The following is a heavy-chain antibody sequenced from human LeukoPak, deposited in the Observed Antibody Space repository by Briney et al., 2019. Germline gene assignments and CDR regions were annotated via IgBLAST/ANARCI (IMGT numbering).Heavy chain of an antibody. V-gene: IGHV4-31*03. CDR2: IYYSGST. D-gene: IGHD3-10*01. Sequence: PSQTLSLTCTVSGGSISSGGYYWSRIRQHPGKGLEWIGYIYYSGSTYYNPSLKSRVTISVDTSKNQFSLKLSSVTAADTAVYYCARGVSTRRLSWFGDHNWFDPWGQGTLATVSS. CDR1: GGSISSGGYY. CDR3: ARGVSTRRLSWFGDHNWFDP. J-gene: IGHJ5*02.